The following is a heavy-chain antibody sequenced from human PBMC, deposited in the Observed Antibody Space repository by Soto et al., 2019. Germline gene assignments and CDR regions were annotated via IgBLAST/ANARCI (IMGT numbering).Heavy chain of an antibody. CDR3: ARDKGYDFWSGYYLAPYYYYGMDV. D-gene: IGHD3-3*01. Sequence: SLRLSCAASGFTFSSYAMHWVRQAPGKGLEWVAVISYDGSNKYYADSVKGRFTVSRDNSKNTLYLQMNSLRAEDTAVYYCARDKGYDFWSGYYLAPYYYYGMDVWGQGTTVTVSS. CDR1: GFTFSSYA. CDR2: ISYDGSNK. V-gene: IGHV3-30-3*01. J-gene: IGHJ6*02.